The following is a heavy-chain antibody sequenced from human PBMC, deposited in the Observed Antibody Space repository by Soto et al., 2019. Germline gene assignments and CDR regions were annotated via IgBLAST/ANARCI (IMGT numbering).Heavy chain of an antibody. J-gene: IGHJ4*02. CDR3: TTVSHFEY. Sequence: AXGXLRLSCASSGFXFSNALVIWVRHAPGKGLEWVGRIKSKTDGGTTDYAAPVKGRFTISRDDSKNTRYLQMNSLKTEDTAVYYCTTVSHFEYWGQGTMVNVSS. V-gene: IGHV3-15*01. CDR1: GFXFSNAL. CDR2: IKSKTDGGTT.